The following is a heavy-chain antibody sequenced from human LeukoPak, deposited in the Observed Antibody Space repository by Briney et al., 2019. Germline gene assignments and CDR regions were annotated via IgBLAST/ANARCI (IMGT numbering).Heavy chain of an antibody. CDR2: IIWGGGST. V-gene: IGHV3-43*01. CDR3: AKKGSGWYFDY. J-gene: IGHJ4*02. D-gene: IGHD6-19*01. Sequence: GGSQRLFCAASGFPFDDYNMLWVPQAPGKALEWGSFIIWGGGSTYYADSVKGRFTISRDNRKNSLYRQMNSLRTEDTALYYCAKKGSGWYFDYWGQGTLVTVSS. CDR1: GFPFDDYN.